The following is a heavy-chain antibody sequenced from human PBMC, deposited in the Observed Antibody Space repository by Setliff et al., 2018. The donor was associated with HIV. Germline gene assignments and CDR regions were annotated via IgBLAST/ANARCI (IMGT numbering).Heavy chain of an antibody. D-gene: IGHD6-13*01. V-gene: IGHV3-49*04. CDR1: GFTFSNAW. CDR2: IRSKAYGGTT. J-gene: IGHJ6*02. CDR3: TRNIAARGGSYYYYGMDV. Sequence: GGSLRLSCAASGFTFSNAWMSWVRQAPGKGLEWVGFIRSKAYGGTTEYAASVKGRFTISRDDSKSIAYLQMNSLKTEDTAVYYCTRNIAARGGSYYYYGMDVWGQGTTVTVSS.